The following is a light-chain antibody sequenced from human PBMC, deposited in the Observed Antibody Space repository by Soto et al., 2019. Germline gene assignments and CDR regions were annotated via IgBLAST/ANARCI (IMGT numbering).Light chain of an antibody. CDR1: QSVSTN. CDR2: GTS. J-gene: IGKJ4*01. CDR3: QQYNIWPLT. V-gene: IGKV3-15*01. Sequence: TQSPSSLSVSPGERATLSCRASQSVSTNLAWYQQKPGQAPRLLIYGTSSRATGIATRFSGSGSGTEFTLTISSLQSEDFAVYFCQQYNIWPLTFGGGTKVDIK.